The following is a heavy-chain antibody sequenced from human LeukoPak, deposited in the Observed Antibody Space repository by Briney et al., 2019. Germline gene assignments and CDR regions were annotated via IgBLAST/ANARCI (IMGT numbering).Heavy chain of an antibody. CDR3: ARDLASYAYFDY. Sequence: GGSLRLSCAASGFTFSSYSMNWVRQAPGKGLEWVSSISSSDTYIYHADSVKGRFTISRDNAKNSLYLQMNSLRVEDTAVYYCARDLASYAYFDYWGQGTLVTVSS. J-gene: IGHJ4*02. D-gene: IGHD1-26*01. CDR2: ISSSDTYI. CDR1: GFTFSSYS. V-gene: IGHV3-21*01.